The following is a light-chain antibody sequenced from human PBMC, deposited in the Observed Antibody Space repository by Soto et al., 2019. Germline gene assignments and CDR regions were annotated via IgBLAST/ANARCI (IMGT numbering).Light chain of an antibody. J-gene: IGLJ1*01. CDR3: SSYAGTNTFV. Sequence: QSALTQPASVSGSPGQSITISCTGTSSDVGSYNLVSWYQQHPGKAPKLMIYDGNKRPSGVSNRFSGSKSANTASLTISGLQAEDEADYYCSSYAGTNTFVFGTGTKLTVL. CDR1: SSDVGSYNL. V-gene: IGLV2-23*01. CDR2: DGN.